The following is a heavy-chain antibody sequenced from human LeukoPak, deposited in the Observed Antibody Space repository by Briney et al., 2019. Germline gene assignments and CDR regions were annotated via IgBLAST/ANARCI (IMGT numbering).Heavy chain of an antibody. D-gene: IGHD3-10*01. CDR2: ISYDGSNK. J-gene: IGHJ3*02. V-gene: IGHV3-30*01. CDR1: GFTISSYA. CDR3: ARDPPPLWFGESSSDAFDI. Sequence: GGSLRLSCAASGFTISSYAMHWVRQAPGKGLEWVAVISYDGSNKYYADSVKGRFTISRDNSKNTLYLQMNSLRAEDTAVYYCARDPPPLWFGESSSDAFDIWGQGTMVTVSS.